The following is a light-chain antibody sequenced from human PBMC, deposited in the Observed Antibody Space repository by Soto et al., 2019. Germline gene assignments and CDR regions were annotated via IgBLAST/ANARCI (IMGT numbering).Light chain of an antibody. CDR3: QQYNSYWT. CDR2: TAS. Sequence: IQMTQSPSSLSASVGDRVTITCRASQGIRNDLAWYQRKPGKAPKLLIYTASSLQNGVPPRFSGSGSGTEFTLTISSLQPDDFATYYCQQYNSYWTFGQGTKVDIK. J-gene: IGKJ1*01. V-gene: IGKV1-17*01. CDR1: QGIRND.